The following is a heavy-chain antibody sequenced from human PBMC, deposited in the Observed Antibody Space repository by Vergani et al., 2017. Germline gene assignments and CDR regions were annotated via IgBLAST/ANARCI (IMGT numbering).Heavy chain of an antibody. V-gene: IGHV3-30*02. Sequence: QVKLVESGGGVVQRGGSLRLSCATSGFTLSNYDMQWIRQGPGTGLEFVAFIQFDGRNQYYADSVKGRFTLSCDFSKNTLYLQINSLRTDDTATYYCAKHFRGWGIDYWGQGTQVIVSS. J-gene: IGHJ4*02. CDR1: GFTLSNYD. D-gene: IGHD3-16*01. CDR3: AKHFRGWGIDY. CDR2: IQFDGRNQ.